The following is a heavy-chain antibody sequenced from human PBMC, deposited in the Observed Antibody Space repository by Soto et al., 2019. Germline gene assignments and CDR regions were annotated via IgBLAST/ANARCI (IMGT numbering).Heavy chain of an antibody. CDR3: AKWNGGFDY. J-gene: IGHJ4*02. CDR1: GFTFSSYG. D-gene: IGHD3-16*01. CDR2: ISYDGSYK. V-gene: IGHV3-30*18. Sequence: QVQLVESGGGVVQPGRSLRLSCAASGFTFSSYGMHWVRQAPGKGLEWVAVISYDGSYKYYADSVKGRFTISRDNSKNTLYLHMNSLRGEDTAVYYCAKWNGGFDYWGQGTLVTVSS.